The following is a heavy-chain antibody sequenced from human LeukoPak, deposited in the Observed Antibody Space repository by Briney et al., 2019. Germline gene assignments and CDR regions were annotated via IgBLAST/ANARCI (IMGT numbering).Heavy chain of an antibody. CDR2: IYSGDST. J-gene: IGHJ4*02. CDR3: AREAYYHDSSGYYYPDY. V-gene: IGHV3-66*02. Sequence: PGGSLRLSCAASGFTVSTNYMSWVRQAPGMGPEWVSIIYSGDSTSYTDSVKGRFTISRDSSKNTLYLQMNSLRAEDTAVYFCAREAYYHDSSGYYYPDYWGQGTLVTVSS. D-gene: IGHD3-22*01. CDR1: GFTVSTNY.